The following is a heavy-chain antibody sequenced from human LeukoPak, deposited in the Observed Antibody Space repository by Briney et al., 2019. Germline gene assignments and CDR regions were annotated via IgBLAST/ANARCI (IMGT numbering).Heavy chain of an antibody. Sequence: SETLSLTCTVSGGSISSGSYYWSWIRQPAGKGLEWIGRIYTSGSTNYNPSLKSRVTISVDTSKNQFSLKLSSVTAADTAVYYCAREALLRTGFDYWGQGTLVTVSS. J-gene: IGHJ4*02. CDR2: IYTSGST. CDR1: GGSISSGSYY. V-gene: IGHV4-61*02. CDR3: AREALLRTGFDY.